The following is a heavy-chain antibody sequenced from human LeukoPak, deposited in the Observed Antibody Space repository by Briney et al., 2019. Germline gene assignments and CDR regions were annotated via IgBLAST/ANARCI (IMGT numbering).Heavy chain of an antibody. Sequence: SETLSLTCTVSGDSISSYYWSWIRQPPGKGLEWIGYIYYSGSTNYNPSLKSRVTISVDTSKNQFSLKLSSVTAADTAVYYCARQDFGDYSAEYFRHWGQGTRVTVSS. V-gene: IGHV4-59*08. CDR2: IYYSGST. CDR1: GDSISSYY. J-gene: IGHJ1*01. CDR3: ARQDFGDYSAEYFRH. D-gene: IGHD4-17*01.